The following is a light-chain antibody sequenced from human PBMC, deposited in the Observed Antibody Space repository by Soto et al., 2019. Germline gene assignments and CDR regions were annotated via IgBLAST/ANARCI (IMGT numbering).Light chain of an antibody. V-gene: IGLV1-40*01. CDR3: HYYANILREKV. Sequence: QSVLTQPPSVSGAHGQRVPISCTGGRSNIEAGYHVHWYQQLPGRAPKLLVFGNDNRPSGVPDRFSGSRSSTSASLAITGLLAEDEGHYYCHYYANILREKVLGGGTQLTVL. CDR1: RSNIEAGYH. CDR2: GND. J-gene: IGLJ2*01.